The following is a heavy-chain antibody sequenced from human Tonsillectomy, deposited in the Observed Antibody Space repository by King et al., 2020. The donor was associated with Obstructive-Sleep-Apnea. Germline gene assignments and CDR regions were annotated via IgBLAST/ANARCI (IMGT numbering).Heavy chain of an antibody. Sequence: VQLVESGGGLVKPGGSLRLSCAASGFTFSYTWLTWVRQAPGKGLEWVGRIKRRSDGETTDYAAPVKGRFTISRDDSKATLYLQMNSLKTEDTAMYYCSTDRYCSSTPCPGAFDMWGQGTMVTVSS. CDR2: IKRRSDGETT. D-gene: IGHD2-2*01. V-gene: IGHV3-15*01. CDR3: STDRYCSSTPCPGAFDM. CDR1: GFTFSYTW. J-gene: IGHJ3*02.